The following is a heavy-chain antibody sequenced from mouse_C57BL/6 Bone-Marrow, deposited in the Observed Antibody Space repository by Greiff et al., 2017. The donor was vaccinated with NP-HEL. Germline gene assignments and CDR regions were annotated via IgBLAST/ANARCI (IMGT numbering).Heavy chain of an antibody. V-gene: IGHV1-50*01. CDR2: IDPSDSYT. CDR1: GYTFTSYW. J-gene: IGHJ1*03. D-gene: IGHD1-1*01. CDR3: ARDPITTVGGYFDV. Sequence: QVQLQQPGAELVKPGASVKLSCKASGYTFTSYWMQWVKQRPGQGLEWIGEIDPSDSYTNYNQKFKGKATLTVDTSSSTAYMQLSSLTSEDSAVYYGARDPITTVGGYFDVWGTGTTVTVSS.